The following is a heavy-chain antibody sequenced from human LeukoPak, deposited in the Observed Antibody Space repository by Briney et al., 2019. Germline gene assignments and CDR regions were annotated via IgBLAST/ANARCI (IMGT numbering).Heavy chain of an antibody. V-gene: IGHV1-18*01. J-gene: IGHJ6*02. CDR2: ISAYNGNT. Sequence: ASVKVSCKASGGTFSNYAFSWVRQAPGQGLEWMGWISAYNGNTNYAQKLQGRVTMTTDTSTSTAYMELRSLRSDDTAVYYCARDLSGSYYHYYYGMDVWGQGTTVTVSS. CDR3: ARDLSGSYYHYYYGMDV. CDR1: GGTFSNYA. D-gene: IGHD1-26*01.